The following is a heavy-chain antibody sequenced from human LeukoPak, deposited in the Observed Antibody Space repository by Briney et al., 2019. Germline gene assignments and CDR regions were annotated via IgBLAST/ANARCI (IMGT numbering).Heavy chain of an antibody. CDR1: GFTFSSYW. Sequence: GGSLRLSCAASGFTFSSYWMHWVRQVPGKGLVWVSRINSDGSSTTYADSVRGRFTISRDYAKNTLYLQMNNLRTDDTAVYYCCATKPDSDFWGQGTMVTVSS. V-gene: IGHV3-74*01. D-gene: IGHD1-14*01. CDR2: INSDGSST. J-gene: IGHJ1*01. CDR3: CATKPDSDF.